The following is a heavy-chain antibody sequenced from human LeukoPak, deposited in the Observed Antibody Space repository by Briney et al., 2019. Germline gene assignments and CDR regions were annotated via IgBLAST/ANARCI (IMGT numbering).Heavy chain of an antibody. CDR1: GFTFSAFS. V-gene: IGHV3-11*06. J-gene: IGHJ1*01. Sequence: GGSLRLSCAASGFTFSAFSMTWIRQAPEKGLEWVSYISSGSEDTLYADSVKGRFTISRDNSKNTLYLQMNSLRAEDTAVYYCATTASRGPQSAEYFQYWGQGTLVTVSS. CDR2: ISSGSEDT. CDR3: ATTASRGPQSAEYFQY.